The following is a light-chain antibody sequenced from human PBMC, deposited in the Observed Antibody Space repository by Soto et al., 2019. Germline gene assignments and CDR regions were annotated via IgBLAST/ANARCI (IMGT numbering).Light chain of an antibody. J-gene: IGKJ2*01. CDR1: QSVTNKY. Sequence: EVVLTQSPGTLSLSPGERATLACRASQSVTNKYLAWYQQKPGQAPRLLIFGSSDRATGIPDRFSGSGSGTDFTLTISRLEPEDFPVYYCQQYGSSPPYTFGQGTKLEI. V-gene: IGKV3-20*01. CDR2: GSS. CDR3: QQYGSSPPYT.